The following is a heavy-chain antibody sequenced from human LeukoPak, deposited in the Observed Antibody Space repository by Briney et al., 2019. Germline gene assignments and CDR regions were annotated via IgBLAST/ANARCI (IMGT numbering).Heavy chain of an antibody. J-gene: IGHJ3*02. D-gene: IGHD3-22*01. CDR1: GYTFTSYG. CDR3: PSLKNYYDSSGNLVTDAFDI. V-gene: IGHV1-18*01. Sequence: GASVKVSCKASGYTFTSYGITWVRQAPGHGLEWMGWISAYNGDTNYAQKLQGRVTMTTDTSTSTAYMELRSLRSDDTAVYYCPSLKNYYDSSGNLVTDAFDIWGQGTMVTVSS. CDR2: ISAYNGDT.